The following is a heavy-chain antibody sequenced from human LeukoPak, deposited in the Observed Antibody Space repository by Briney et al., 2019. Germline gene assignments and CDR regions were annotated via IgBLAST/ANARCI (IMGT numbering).Heavy chain of an antibody. J-gene: IGHJ5*02. D-gene: IGHD2-15*01. V-gene: IGHV4-4*09. Sequence: SETLSLTCTVSGGSMSSYYWNWIRQPPGKGLEWIGYINNSGNTNYNPSLKSRVTISVDTSKNQYSLKLSSVTAADTAVYYCARYWWSGAAPGSWFDPWGQGTLVTVSS. CDR1: GGSMSSYY. CDR2: INNSGNT. CDR3: ARYWWSGAAPGSWFDP.